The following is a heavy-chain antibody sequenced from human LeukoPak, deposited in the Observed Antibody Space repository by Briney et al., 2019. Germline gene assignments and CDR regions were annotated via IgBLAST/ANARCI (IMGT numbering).Heavy chain of an antibody. V-gene: IGHV3-11*01. Sequence: GGSLRLSCAASGFTFSDYYMSWIRQAPGKGLEWVSYISCSGSTIYYADSVKGRFTISRDNAKNSLYLQMNSLRAEDTDVYYCASAPARFYYDRSGSDFRGQGTLVTVSS. CDR2: ISCSGSTI. CDR3: ASAPARFYYDRSGSDF. CDR1: GFTFSDYY. J-gene: IGHJ4*02. D-gene: IGHD3-22*01.